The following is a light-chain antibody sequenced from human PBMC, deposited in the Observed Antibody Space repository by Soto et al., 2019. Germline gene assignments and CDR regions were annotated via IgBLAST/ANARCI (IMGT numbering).Light chain of an antibody. J-gene: IGKJ3*01. CDR1: ESISKY. V-gene: IGKV3-11*01. CDR3: QQRSAWPGIT. CDR2: DAS. Sequence: EIVLTQSPATLSLSPGERATLSCRANESISKYLAWYQQKPGQAPRLLIYDASNRATGIPVRFSGTGSGTDFTLTISSREPEDFALYYCQQRSAWPGITFGPGTRVDVK.